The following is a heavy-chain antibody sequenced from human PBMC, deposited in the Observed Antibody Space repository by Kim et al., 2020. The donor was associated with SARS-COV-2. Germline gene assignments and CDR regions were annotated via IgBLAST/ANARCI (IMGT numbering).Heavy chain of an antibody. J-gene: IGHJ6*03. D-gene: IGHD3-3*01. CDR1: GFTFSSYW. CDR2: INSDGSST. V-gene: IGHV3-74*01. CDR3: ARGSTERDSIFGVVITQRGYYMDV. Sequence: GGSLRLSCAASGFTFSSYWMHWVRQAPGKGLVWVSRINSDGSSTSYADSVKGRFTISRDNAKNTLYLQMNSLRAEDTAVYYCARGSTERDSIFGVVITQRGYYMDVWGKGTTVTVSS.